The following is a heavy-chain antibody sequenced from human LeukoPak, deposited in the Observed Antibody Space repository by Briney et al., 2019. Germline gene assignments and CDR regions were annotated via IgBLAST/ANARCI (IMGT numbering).Heavy chain of an antibody. Sequence: SETLSLTCAVYGGSFSGYYWSWIRQPPGKGLEWIGEINHRGSTNYNPSRKGRVTISVDTSKNQFSLRLSSVTAADTAVYYCAIGRLVATTFDYWGQGTLVTVSS. CDR2: INHRGST. CDR1: GGSFSGYY. CDR3: AIGRLVATTFDY. D-gene: IGHD5-12*01. J-gene: IGHJ4*02. V-gene: IGHV4-34*01.